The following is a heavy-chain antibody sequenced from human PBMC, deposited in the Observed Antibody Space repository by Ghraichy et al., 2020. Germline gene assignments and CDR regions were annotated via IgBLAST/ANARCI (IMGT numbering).Heavy chain of an antibody. Sequence: SVKVSCKASGGTFSSYAISWVRQAPGQGLEWMGGIIPIFGTANYAQKFQGRVTITADESTSTAYMELSSLRSEDTAVYYCARGRTPQFYNYYYDSSGYYGWGQGTLVTVSS. CDR3: ARGRTPQFYNYYYDSSGYYG. J-gene: IGHJ4*02. D-gene: IGHD3-22*01. V-gene: IGHV1-69*13. CDR1: GGTFSSYA. CDR2: IIPIFGTA.